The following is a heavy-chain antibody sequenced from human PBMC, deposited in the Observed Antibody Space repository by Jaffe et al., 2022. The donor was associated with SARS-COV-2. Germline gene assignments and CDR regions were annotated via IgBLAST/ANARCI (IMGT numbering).Heavy chain of an antibody. CDR2: ISGSGGST. J-gene: IGHJ4*02. D-gene: IGHD2-15*01. V-gene: IGHV3-23*01. CDR3: AKDLNGGNPKGPFDY. Sequence: EVQLLESGGGLVQPGGSLRLSCAASGFTFISYAMSWVRQAPGKGPEWVSAISGSGGSTYYADSVKGRFTIARDNSENTLSLQLNSLRAEDTAVYYCAKDLNGGNPKGPFDYWGQGTLVTVSS. CDR1: GFTFISYA.